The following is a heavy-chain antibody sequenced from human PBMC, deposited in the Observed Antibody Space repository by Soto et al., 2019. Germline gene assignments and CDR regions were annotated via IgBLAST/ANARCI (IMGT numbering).Heavy chain of an antibody. Sequence: GGSLRLSCAASGFTFSSYAMHWVRQAPGKGLEWVAVISYDGSNKYYADSVKGRFTISRDNSKNTLYLQMNSLRAEDTAVYYCAREYDSSGYYYYYYGMAVCGQVTTVTVSS. D-gene: IGHD3-22*01. V-gene: IGHV3-30*04. CDR2: ISYDGSNK. CDR3: AREYDSSGYYYYYYGMAV. J-gene: IGHJ6*02. CDR1: GFTFSSYA.